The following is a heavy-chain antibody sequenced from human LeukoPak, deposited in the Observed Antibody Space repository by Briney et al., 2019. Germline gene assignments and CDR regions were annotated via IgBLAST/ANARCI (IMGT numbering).Heavy chain of an antibody. CDR3: ARGGYSYDY. J-gene: IGHJ4*02. CDR1: GGSFSGYY. Sequence: SETLPLTCAVYGGSFSGYYWSWIRQPPGKGLEWIGEINHSGSTNYNPSLKSRVTISVDTSKNQFSLKLSSVTAADTAVYYCARGGYSYDYWGQGTLVTVSS. V-gene: IGHV4-34*01. D-gene: IGHD5-18*01. CDR2: INHSGST.